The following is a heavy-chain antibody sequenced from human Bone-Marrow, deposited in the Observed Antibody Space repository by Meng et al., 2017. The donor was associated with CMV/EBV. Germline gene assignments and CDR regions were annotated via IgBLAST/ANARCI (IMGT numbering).Heavy chain of an antibody. CDR2: IYYSGST. CDR1: GGSISSGDYY. Sequence: SETLSLTCTVSGGSISSGDYYWSWIRQPPGKGLEWIGYIYYSGSTYYNPSLKSRVTISVDTSKNQFSLKLSSVTAADMAVYYCARGSEPDFDYWGQGTLVTVSS. D-gene: IGHD1-14*01. J-gene: IGHJ4*02. CDR3: ARGSEPDFDY. V-gene: IGHV4-30-4*08.